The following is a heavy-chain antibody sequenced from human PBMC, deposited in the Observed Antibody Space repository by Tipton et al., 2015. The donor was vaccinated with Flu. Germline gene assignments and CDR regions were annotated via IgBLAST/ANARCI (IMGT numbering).Heavy chain of an antibody. CDR1: GGSFSGYY. CDR2: IYYSGST. Sequence: LRLSCAVYGGSFSGYYWSWIRQHPGKGLEWIGYIYYSGSTYYNPSLKSRVTISVDTSKNQFSLKLSSVTAADTAVYYCAREGDYYDSSGPISLFYYWGQGTLVTVSS. D-gene: IGHD3-22*01. CDR3: AREGDYYDSSGPISLFYY. J-gene: IGHJ4*02. V-gene: IGHV4-31*11.